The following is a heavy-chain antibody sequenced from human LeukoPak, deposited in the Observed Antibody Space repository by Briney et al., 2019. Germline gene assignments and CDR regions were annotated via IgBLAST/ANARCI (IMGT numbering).Heavy chain of an antibody. CDR1: GFTFSSYG. CDR2: ISYDGSNK. CDR3: ARWETTVTTWGVDY. Sequence: GGSLRLSCAASGFTFSSYGMHWVRQAPGKGLEWVAVISYDGSNKYYADSVKGRFTISRDNSKNTLYLQMNSLRAEDTAVYYCARWETTVTTWGVDYWGQGTLVTVSS. D-gene: IGHD4-17*01. V-gene: IGHV3-30*03. J-gene: IGHJ4*02.